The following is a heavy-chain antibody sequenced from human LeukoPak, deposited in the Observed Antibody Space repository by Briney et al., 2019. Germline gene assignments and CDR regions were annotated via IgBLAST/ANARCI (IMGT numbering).Heavy chain of an antibody. CDR2: ISGSGGIA. J-gene: IGHJ1*01. D-gene: IGHD3-22*01. CDR1: GFTFSSYA. Sequence: PGGSLRLSCAASGFTFSSYAMSWVRQAPGKGLEWVSVISGSGGIAYYADSVKGRFTISRDNSKNTLYVQMNSLRAEDTAVYYCAKDSSGYFEYFQHWGQGTLVTVSS. V-gene: IGHV3-23*01. CDR3: AKDSSGYFEYFQH.